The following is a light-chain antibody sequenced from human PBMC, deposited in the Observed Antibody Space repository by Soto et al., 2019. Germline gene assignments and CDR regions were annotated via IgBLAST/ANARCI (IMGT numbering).Light chain of an antibody. CDR3: QQYDSSSPT. CDR1: QTISSW. Sequence: DIQMTQSPSSLSASVGDRVTITCRASQTISSWLAWYQQKPGKAPKLLIYKASTLKSGVPSRFSGSGSGTEFTLTIRSLQPDDFATYYCQQYDSSSPTFGQGTKVDIK. V-gene: IGKV1-5*03. J-gene: IGKJ2*01. CDR2: KAS.